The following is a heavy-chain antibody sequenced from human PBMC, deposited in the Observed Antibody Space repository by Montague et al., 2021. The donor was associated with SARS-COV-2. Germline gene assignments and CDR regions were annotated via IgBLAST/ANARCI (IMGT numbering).Heavy chain of an antibody. CDR2: IYYSGST. J-gene: IGHJ5*02. CDR3: ARASLGYCSGGRCYLGFDP. Sequence: SETLSLTCTVSGGSISSYYWSWIRQPPGKGLEWIGYIYYSGSTNXXPSLKSRVTISVDTSKNQFSLELSSVTAADTAVYYCARASLGYCSGGRCYLGFDPWGQGTLVTVSS. CDR1: GGSISSYY. V-gene: IGHV4-59*01. D-gene: IGHD2-15*01.